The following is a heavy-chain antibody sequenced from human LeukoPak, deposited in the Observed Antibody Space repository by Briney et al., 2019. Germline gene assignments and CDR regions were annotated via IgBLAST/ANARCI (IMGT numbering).Heavy chain of an antibody. D-gene: IGHD1-14*01. J-gene: IGHJ4*02. V-gene: IGHV3-9*01. CDR3: AKDRRNDFDY. CDR1: GFTFDDYT. CDR2: ISWNSGSI. Sequence: GGCLRLSCAASGFTFDDYTMHWVRQAPGKGLEWVSGISWNSGSIGYADSVKGRFTISRDNAKNSLYLQMNSLRGDDTALYYCAKDRRNDFDYWGQGTLVTVSS.